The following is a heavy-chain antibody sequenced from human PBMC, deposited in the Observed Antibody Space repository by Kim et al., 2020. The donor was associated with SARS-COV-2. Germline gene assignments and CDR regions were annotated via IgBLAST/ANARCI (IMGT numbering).Heavy chain of an antibody. CDR1: GFTFSSYW. CDR3: ARVFVVVVAATIPHYYYGMDV. D-gene: IGHD2-15*01. Sequence: GGSLRLSCAASGFTFSSYWMSWVRQAPGKGLEWVANIKQDGSEKYYVDSVKGRFTISRDNAKNSLYLQMNSLRAEDTAVYYCARVFVVVVAATIPHYYYGMDVWGQGTTVTVSS. CDR2: IKQDGSEK. V-gene: IGHV3-7*01. J-gene: IGHJ6*02.